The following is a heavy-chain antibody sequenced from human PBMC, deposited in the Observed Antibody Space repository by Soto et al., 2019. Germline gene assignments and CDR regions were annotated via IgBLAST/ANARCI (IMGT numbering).Heavy chain of an antibody. J-gene: IGHJ4*02. CDR3: AKEYSSWSQYYFDS. D-gene: IGHD6-13*01. V-gene: IGHV3-23*01. CDR2: ISGRGDST. Sequence: GGSLRLSCAASGFTFSSYAMSWVRQAPGKGLEWVSTISGRGDSTYSADSVEGRFTISRDNSKNTLFLQMSSLRAEDTAVYYCAKEYSSWSQYYFDSWGQGTLVTVSS. CDR1: GFTFSSYA.